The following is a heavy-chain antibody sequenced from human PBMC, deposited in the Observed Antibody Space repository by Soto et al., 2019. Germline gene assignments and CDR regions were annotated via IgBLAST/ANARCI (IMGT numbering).Heavy chain of an antibody. D-gene: IGHD6-19*01. CDR2: ISGSGGST. CDR1: GFTFSSYA. Sequence: EVQLLESGGGLVQPGGSLRLSCAASGFTFSSYAMSWVRQAPGKGLEWGSVISGSGGSTYYADSVTGRFTISRDMSKTTLYLPINSLTAEHTAVYYCASRSIGWYFDYWRQGALVTVSS. CDR3: ASRSIGWYFDY. V-gene: IGHV3-23*01. J-gene: IGHJ4*02.